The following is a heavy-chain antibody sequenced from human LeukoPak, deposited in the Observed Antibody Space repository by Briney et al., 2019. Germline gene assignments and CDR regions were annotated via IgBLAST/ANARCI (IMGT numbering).Heavy chain of an antibody. CDR2: ISYDGSNK. CDR3: TRVMWDSSGYPIDY. CDR1: GFTFSSYA. J-gene: IGHJ4*02. Sequence: RGSLRLSCAASGFTFSSYAMHWVRQAPGKGLEWVAVISYDGSNKYYADSVKGRFTTSRDNSKNTLNLQMHRLRVEDTAVYYCTRVMWDSSGYPIDYWGQGSLVTVSS. D-gene: IGHD3-22*01. V-gene: IGHV3-30-3*01.